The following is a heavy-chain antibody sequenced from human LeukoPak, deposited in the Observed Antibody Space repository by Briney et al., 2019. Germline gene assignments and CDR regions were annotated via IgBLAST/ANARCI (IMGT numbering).Heavy chain of an antibody. D-gene: IGHD2-2*02. V-gene: IGHV1-18*01. CDR2: ISAYHGNT. J-gene: IGHJ4*02. Sequence: ASVKVSCKASGYTFTSYGISWVRQAPGQGLEWMGWISAYHGNTNYAQKLQGRVTMTTDTSTSTAYMELRSLRSDDTAVYYCARAKACSSTSCYTDYFDYWGQGTLVTVSS. CDR3: ARAKACSSTSCYTDYFDY. CDR1: GYTFTSYG.